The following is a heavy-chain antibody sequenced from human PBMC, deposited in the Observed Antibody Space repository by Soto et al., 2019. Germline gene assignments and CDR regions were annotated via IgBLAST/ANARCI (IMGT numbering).Heavy chain of an antibody. Sequence: QVQLVESGGGVVQPGRSLRLSCAASGFTFSSYGMHWVRQAPGKGLEWVAVIWYDGSNKYYADSVKGRFTISRDNSKNTLYLQMNSLRAEDTAVYYCARVQAVVTATPYWYFDLWGRGTLVTVSS. CDR1: GFTFSSYG. V-gene: IGHV3-33*01. CDR2: IWYDGSNK. D-gene: IGHD2-21*02. J-gene: IGHJ2*01. CDR3: ARVQAVVTATPYWYFDL.